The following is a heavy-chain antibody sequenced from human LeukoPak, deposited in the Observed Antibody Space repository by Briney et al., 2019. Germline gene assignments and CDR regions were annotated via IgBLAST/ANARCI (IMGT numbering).Heavy chain of an antibody. CDR3: ARQGYSGSSTIDY. CDR2: IYPGDSDT. J-gene: IGHJ4*02. CDR1: GYSFTSYW. Sequence: HGESLKISCKGSGYSFTSYWIGWVRQMPGKGLEWMGIIYPGDSDTRYSPSFRGQVTISADKSISTAYLQWSSLKASDTAMYYCARQGYSGSSTIDYWGQGTLVTVSS. V-gene: IGHV5-51*01. D-gene: IGHD6-6*01.